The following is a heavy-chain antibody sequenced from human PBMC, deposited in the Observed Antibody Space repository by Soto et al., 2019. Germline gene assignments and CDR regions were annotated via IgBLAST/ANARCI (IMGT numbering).Heavy chain of an antibody. D-gene: IGHD4-17*01. CDR2: IVVGSGNT. CDR3: ARDLTVHLGNLYYYYGMDV. CDR1: GFTFTSSA. V-gene: IGHV1-58*01. Sequence: SVKVSCKASGFTFTSSAVQWVRQARGQRLEWIGWIVVGSGNTNYAQKFQERVTITRDMSTSTAYMELSSLRSADTAVYYCARDLTVHLGNLYYYYGMDVWGQGTTVTVSS. J-gene: IGHJ6*02.